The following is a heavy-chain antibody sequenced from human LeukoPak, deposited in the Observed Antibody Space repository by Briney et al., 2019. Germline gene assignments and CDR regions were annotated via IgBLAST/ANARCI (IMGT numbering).Heavy chain of an antibody. Sequence: SVKVSCKASGGTFSSYAISWVRQAPGQGLEWMGRIIPKFGTANYAQKFQGRVTITADKSTSTVYMELSSLRSEDTAVYYCARVNGDYPDYWGQGTLATVSS. V-gene: IGHV1-69*06. CDR1: GGTFSSYA. CDR3: ARVNGDYPDY. J-gene: IGHJ4*02. CDR2: IIPKFGTA. D-gene: IGHD4-17*01.